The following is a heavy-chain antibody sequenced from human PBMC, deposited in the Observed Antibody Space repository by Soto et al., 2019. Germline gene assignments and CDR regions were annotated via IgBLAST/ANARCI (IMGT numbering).Heavy chain of an antibody. CDR3: AKLDLWFGELSPHPDAFDI. V-gene: IGHV3-23*01. Sequence: GGSLRLSCAASGFPFSSYAMSWVRQAPGKGLEWVSAISGSGGSTYYADSVKGRFTISRDNSKNTLYLQMNSLRAEDTAVYYCAKLDLWFGELSPHPDAFDIWGQGTMVTVSS. J-gene: IGHJ3*02. D-gene: IGHD3-10*01. CDR1: GFPFSSYA. CDR2: ISGSGGST.